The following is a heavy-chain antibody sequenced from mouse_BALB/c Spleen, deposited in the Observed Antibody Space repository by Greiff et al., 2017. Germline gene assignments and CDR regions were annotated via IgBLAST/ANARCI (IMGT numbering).Heavy chain of an antibody. D-gene: IGHD2-10*01. V-gene: IGHV5-4*02. Sequence: EVKVVESGGGLVKPGGSLKLSCAASGFTFSDYYMYWVRQTPEKRLEWVATISDGGSYTYYPDSVKGRFTISRDNAKNNLYLQMSSLKSEDTAMYYCARAYYGIAWFAYWGQGTLVTVSA. CDR2: ISDGGSYT. J-gene: IGHJ3*01. CDR1: GFTFSDYY. CDR3: ARAYYGIAWFAY.